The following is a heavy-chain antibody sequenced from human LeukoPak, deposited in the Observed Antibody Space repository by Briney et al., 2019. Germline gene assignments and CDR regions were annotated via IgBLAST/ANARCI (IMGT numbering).Heavy chain of an antibody. CDR1: GFTFDDYA. Sequence: GGSLRLSCAASGFTFDDYAMHWVRQAPGKGLEWVSLISGDGGSTYYADSVKGRFTISRDNSKNSLYLQMNSLRTEDTALYYCAKEDSGNYYDSSGYYAFDYWGQGTLVTVSS. D-gene: IGHD3-22*01. J-gene: IGHJ4*02. CDR2: ISGDGGST. V-gene: IGHV3-43*02. CDR3: AKEDSGNYYDSSGYYAFDY.